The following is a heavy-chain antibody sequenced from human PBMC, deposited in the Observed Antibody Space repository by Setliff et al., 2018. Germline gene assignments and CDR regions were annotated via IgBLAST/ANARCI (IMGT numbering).Heavy chain of an antibody. CDR1: GFTFGDYA. D-gene: IGHD3-3*01. CDR3: TREASVDFWSGCPYYYYMDV. CDR2: IRSKAYGGTT. Sequence: PGGSLRLSCTASGFTFGDYAMSWVRQAPGKGLEWVGFIRSKAYGGTTEYAASVKGRFTISRDDSKSIAYLQMSSLKTEDTAVYYCTREASVDFWSGCPYYYYMDVWGKGTTVTV. J-gene: IGHJ6*03. V-gene: IGHV3-49*04.